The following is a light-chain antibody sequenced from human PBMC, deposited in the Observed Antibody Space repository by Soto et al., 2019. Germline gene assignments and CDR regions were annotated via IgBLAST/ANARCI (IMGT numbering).Light chain of an antibody. CDR1: QTIYSN. J-gene: IGKJ1*01. CDR3: QQYQNLWT. Sequence: EVVMTRSPASLSVSPGEGATLSCRAGQTIYSNVAWYQQRPGQAPRLLIYRASTRATGVPARFSGSGSGTEFTLTISGLQSEDFALYYCQQYQNLWTFGQGTKVDI. CDR2: RAS. V-gene: IGKV3-15*01.